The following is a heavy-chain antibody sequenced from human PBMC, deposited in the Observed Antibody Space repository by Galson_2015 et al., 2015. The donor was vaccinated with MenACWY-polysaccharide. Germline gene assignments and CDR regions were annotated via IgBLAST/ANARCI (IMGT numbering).Heavy chain of an antibody. J-gene: IGHJ3*02. Sequence: TLSLTCTVSGGSISSRSYHWGWIRQAPGKGLEWDGIIDYSGNTYYNPSLESRVTMSVDTDQDQFSLNLSTVTAADTDLYDCARAPTPYCSSSSCFNKYAFDIWGQGTMVTVSS. V-gene: IGHV4-39*02. D-gene: IGHD2-2*01. CDR1: GGSISSRSYH. CDR3: ARAPTPYCSSSSCFNKYAFDI. CDR2: IDYSGNT.